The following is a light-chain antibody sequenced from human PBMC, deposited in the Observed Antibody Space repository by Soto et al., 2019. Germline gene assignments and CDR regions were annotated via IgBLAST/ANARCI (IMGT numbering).Light chain of an antibody. CDR2: DAS. CDR3: QQRSSWPPYT. Sequence: EIVLTQSPATLSLSPGERATLSCRASQSVSSYLAWYQQKPGQAPRLLIYDASNRGTGIPARFSGSGSGTDFTRTISSLEPEDFAVYYCQQRSSWPPYTFGQGTKLEIK. J-gene: IGKJ2*01. CDR1: QSVSSY. V-gene: IGKV3-11*01.